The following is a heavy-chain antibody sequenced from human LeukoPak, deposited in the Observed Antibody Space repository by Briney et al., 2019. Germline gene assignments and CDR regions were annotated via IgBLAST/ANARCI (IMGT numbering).Heavy chain of an antibody. Sequence: ASVKVSCKSSGYTFTGYYMHCVRQAPAQGLEWMGWINPNSGGTNYAQKFQGRVTMTRDTSISTAYMELSRLRSDDTAVYYCARSNYHPLSYYYYGMDVWGQGTTVTVSS. CDR3: ARSNYHPLSYYYYGMDV. J-gene: IGHJ6*02. D-gene: IGHD4-11*01. CDR2: INPNSGGT. V-gene: IGHV1-2*02. CDR1: GYTFTGYY.